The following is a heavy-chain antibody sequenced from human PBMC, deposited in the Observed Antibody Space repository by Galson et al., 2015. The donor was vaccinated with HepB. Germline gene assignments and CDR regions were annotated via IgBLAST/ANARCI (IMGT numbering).Heavy chain of an antibody. Sequence: SLRLSCAASGLTFGDYYVSWVRQAPGKGLEWISYISSSGYTIDYADSVKGRFTISRDNAKNSLYLQMNSLRADDTAVYYCARGGGYSPLDYWGQGTLVTVSS. J-gene: IGHJ4*02. CDR1: GLTFGDYY. V-gene: IGHV3-11*01. D-gene: IGHD5-12*01. CDR2: ISSSGYTI. CDR3: ARGGGYSPLDY.